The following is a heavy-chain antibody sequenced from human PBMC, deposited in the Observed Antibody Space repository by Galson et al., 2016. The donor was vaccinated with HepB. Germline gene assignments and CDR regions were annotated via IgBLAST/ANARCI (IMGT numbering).Heavy chain of an antibody. V-gene: IGHV3-23*01. CDR3: ANPIARTCISATES. J-gene: IGHJ4*02. CDR1: GFNFNIHA. Sequence: SLRLSCAASGFNFNIHAMNWVRQAPGKGLEWVSGISGSGNTTYYADSVKGRFTISRDNSKNTLYLLMNSLRPDDTAVYHCANPIARTCISATESWGQGILVTVSS. D-gene: IGHD2-8*01. CDR2: ISGSGNTT.